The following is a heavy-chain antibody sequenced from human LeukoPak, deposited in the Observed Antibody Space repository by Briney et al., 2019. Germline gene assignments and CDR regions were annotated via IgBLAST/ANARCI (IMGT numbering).Heavy chain of an antibody. CDR1: VASISDYY. Sequence: PSETLSLTCTVSVASISDYYWSWIRQPAGKGLEWIGRVHTSGSTNYNPSLESRVTMSVDTSKNQFSLKLISVTAADTAVYYCARGFSTWYLGWFDPWGQGTLVTVSS. CDR3: ARGFSTWYLGWFDP. D-gene: IGHD4-23*01. J-gene: IGHJ5*02. V-gene: IGHV4-4*07. CDR2: VHTSGST.